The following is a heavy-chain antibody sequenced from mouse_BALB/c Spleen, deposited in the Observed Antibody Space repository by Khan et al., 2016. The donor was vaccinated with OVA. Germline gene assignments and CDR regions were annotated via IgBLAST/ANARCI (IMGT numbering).Heavy chain of an antibody. D-gene: IGHD4-1*01. J-gene: IGHJ4*01. V-gene: IGHV3-2*02. CDR1: GYSITSDYA. Sequence: EVQLQESGPGLVKPSQSLSLTCTVTGYSITSDYAWNWIRQFPGNKLEWMGYISYSGSTTYNPSLKSRISITRDTSKDQFFLQLKSVNSEDTATYYCASELGRYDALDYWGQGTSVTVSS. CDR3: ASELGRYDALDY. CDR2: ISYSGST.